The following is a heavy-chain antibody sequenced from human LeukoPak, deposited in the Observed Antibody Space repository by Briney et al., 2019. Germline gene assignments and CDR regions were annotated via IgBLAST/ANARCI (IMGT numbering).Heavy chain of an antibody. Sequence: GGSLRLSCAPSGFTFSSYGMHWVRQAPGKGLEWVAVISYDGSNKYYADSVKGRFTISRDNSKNTRYLQMNSLRAEDTAVYYCAKDQDIVVVTAIDYWGQGTLVTVSS. V-gene: IGHV3-30*18. CDR2: ISYDGSNK. D-gene: IGHD2-21*02. CDR3: AKDQDIVVVTAIDY. J-gene: IGHJ4*02. CDR1: GFTFSSYG.